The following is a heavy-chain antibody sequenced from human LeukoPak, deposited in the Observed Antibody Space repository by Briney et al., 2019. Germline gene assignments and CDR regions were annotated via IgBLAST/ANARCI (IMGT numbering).Heavy chain of an antibody. CDR3: GRDPKLSVYYDSSGYSKGYFDY. CDR2: ISWNSGSI. Sequence: PGRSLRLSCAASGFTFDDYAMHWVRQAPGKGLEWVSGISWNSGSIGYADSVKGRFTISRDNAKNSLYLQMNSLRAEDTALYYCGRDPKLSVYYDSSGYSKGYFDYWGQGTLVTVSS. V-gene: IGHV3-9*01. J-gene: IGHJ4*02. D-gene: IGHD3-22*01. CDR1: GFTFDDYA.